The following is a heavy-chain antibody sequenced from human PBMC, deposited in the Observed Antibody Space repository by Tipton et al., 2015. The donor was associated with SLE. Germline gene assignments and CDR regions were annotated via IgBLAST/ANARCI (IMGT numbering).Heavy chain of an antibody. Sequence: TLSLTCAVSGGSISSSSYYWGWIRQPPGKGLEWIGYIYHSGSTYYNPSLKSRVTISVDRSKNQFSLQLTSVTPEDTAVYYCARSVWGTSPGAFDVWGQGTMVTVSS. CDR1: GGSISSSSYY. CDR3: ARSVWGTSPGAFDV. J-gene: IGHJ3*01. CDR2: IYHSGST. V-gene: IGHV4-30-2*01. D-gene: IGHD3-16*01.